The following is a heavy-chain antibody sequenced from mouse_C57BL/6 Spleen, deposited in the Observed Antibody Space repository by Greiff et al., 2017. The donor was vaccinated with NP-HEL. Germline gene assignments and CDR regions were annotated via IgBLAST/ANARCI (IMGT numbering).Heavy chain of an antibody. V-gene: IGHV10-3*01. J-gene: IGHJ4*01. CDR1: GFTFNTYA. CDR2: IRSKSSNYAT. Sequence: GGGLVQPKGSLKLSCAASGFTFNTYAMHWVRQAPGKGLEWVARIRSKSSNYATYYADSVKDRFTISRDDSQSMLYLQMNNLKTEDTAMYYCVRGGSYGGSSPYYAMDYWGQGTSVTVSS. CDR3: VRGGSYGGSSPYYAMDY. D-gene: IGHD1-1*01.